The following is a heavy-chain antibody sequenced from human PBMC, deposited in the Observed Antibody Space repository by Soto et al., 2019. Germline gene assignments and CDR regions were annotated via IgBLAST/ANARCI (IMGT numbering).Heavy chain of an antibody. D-gene: IGHD3-22*01. V-gene: IGHV4-59*01. CDR2: IYYSGST. CDR1: GGSISSYY. CDR3: ARDPGDSSGYFYFDY. Sequence: SETLSLTCTVSGGSISSYYWSWIRQPPGKGLEWIGYIYYSGSTNYNPSLKSRVTISVDTSKNQFSLKLSSVTAADTAVYYCARDPGDSSGYFYFDYWGQGTLVTVSS. J-gene: IGHJ4*02.